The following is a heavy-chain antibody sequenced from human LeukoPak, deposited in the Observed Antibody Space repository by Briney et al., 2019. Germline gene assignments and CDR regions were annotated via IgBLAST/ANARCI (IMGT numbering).Heavy chain of an antibody. J-gene: IGHJ4*02. CDR2: ISSSSSYI. V-gene: IGHV3-21*01. CDR3: AREKTAYPFDY. CDR1: GFTFSSYS. Sequence: PGGSPRLSCAASGFTFSSYSMNWVRQAPGKGLEWVSSISSSSSYIYYADSVKGRFTISRDNAKDSLYLQMNSLRAEDTAVYYCAREKTAYPFDYWGQGTLVTVSS. D-gene: IGHD3-16*01.